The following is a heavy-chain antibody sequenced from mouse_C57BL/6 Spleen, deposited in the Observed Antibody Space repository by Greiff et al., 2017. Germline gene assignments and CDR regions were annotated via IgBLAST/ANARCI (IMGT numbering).Heavy chain of an antibody. CDR1: GFTFSDYG. CDR2: ISSGSSTI. V-gene: IGHV5-17*01. J-gene: IGHJ2*01. D-gene: IGHD2-2*01. CDR3: ARRPGGYDVGDYFDY. Sequence: EVKVEESGGGLVKPGGSLKLSCAASGFTFSDYGMHWVRQAPEKGLEWVAYISSGSSTIYYADTVKGRFTISRDNAKNTLFLQMTSLRSEDTAMYYCARRPGGYDVGDYFDYWGQGTTLTVAS.